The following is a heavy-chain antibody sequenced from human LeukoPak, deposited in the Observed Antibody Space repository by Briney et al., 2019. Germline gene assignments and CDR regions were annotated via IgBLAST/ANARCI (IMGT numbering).Heavy chain of an antibody. J-gene: IGHJ2*01. CDR1: AFSISSNYY. D-gene: IGHD6-13*01. Sequence: SETLSLTCGVSAFSISSNYYWGWIRQPPGKGLEWIGSIYHSGSTYHNPSLKSRVAISVDTPKNQFSLRVNSVSAADTAVYYCVRDHRAGYWYFDLWGRGTLVTVSS. CDR2: IYHSGST. V-gene: IGHV4-38-2*02. CDR3: VRDHRAGYWYFDL.